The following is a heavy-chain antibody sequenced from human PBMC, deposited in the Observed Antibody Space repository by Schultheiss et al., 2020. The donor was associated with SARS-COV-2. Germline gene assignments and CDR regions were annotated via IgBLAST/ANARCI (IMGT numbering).Heavy chain of an antibody. V-gene: IGHV4-38-2*01. Sequence: GSLRLSCAVSGYSISSGYYWGWIRQPPGKGLEWIGEINHSGSTNYNPSLKSRVTMSVDTSKNQFSLKLSSVTAADTAVYYCARHTGDYWGQGTLVTVSS. CDR3: ARHTGDY. CDR2: INHSGST. CDR1: GYSISSGYY. J-gene: IGHJ4*02. D-gene: IGHD5-18*01.